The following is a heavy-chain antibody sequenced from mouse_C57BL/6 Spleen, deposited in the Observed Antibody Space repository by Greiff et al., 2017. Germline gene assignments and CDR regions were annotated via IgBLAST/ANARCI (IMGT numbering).Heavy chain of an antibody. V-gene: IGHV1-80*01. D-gene: IGHD1-1*01. CDR1: GYAFSSYW. Sequence: QVQLQQSGAELVKPGASVKISCKASGYAFSSYWMNWVKQRPGKGLEWIGQIYPGDGDTNYTGKFKGKATLTADNSSSTAYMQLSSLTSEESAVYFCARGDYYGSSPYWYFDVWGTGTTVTVSS. CDR3: ARGDYYGSSPYWYFDV. CDR2: IYPGDGDT. J-gene: IGHJ1*03.